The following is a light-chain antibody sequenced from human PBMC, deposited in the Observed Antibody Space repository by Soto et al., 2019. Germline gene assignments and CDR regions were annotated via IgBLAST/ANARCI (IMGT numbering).Light chain of an antibody. CDR3: GTWDSSLSVYV. Sequence: QSVLTQPHSVSAAPGQRVTIFCSGSISNIGNNYVSWYQHLPGKAPELLIYDNNQRPSGIPDRFSGSKSGTSATLGITGLQTGDEADYYCGTWDSSLSVYVFGTGTKLTVL. J-gene: IGLJ1*01. CDR2: DNN. CDR1: ISNIGNNY. V-gene: IGLV1-51*01.